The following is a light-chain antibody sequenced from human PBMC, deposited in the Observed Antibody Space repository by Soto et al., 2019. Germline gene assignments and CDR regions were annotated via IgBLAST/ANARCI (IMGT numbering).Light chain of an antibody. CDR3: AAWDDSLNGVV. CDR2: SNN. J-gene: IGLJ2*01. V-gene: IGLV1-44*01. CDR1: SSNIGSNT. Sequence: QSVLTQPPSASGTPGQRVTISCSGSSSNIGSNTVNWYQQLPGTAPKLLIYSNNQRPSGVPDRCSGPKSGTSASLAISGLQSEDEADYYCAAWDDSLNGVVFGGGTKVTVL.